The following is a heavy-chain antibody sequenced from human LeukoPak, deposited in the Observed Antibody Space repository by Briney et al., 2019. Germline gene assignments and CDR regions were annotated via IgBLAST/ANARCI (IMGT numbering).Heavy chain of an antibody. V-gene: IGHV4-61*02. CDR3: ARVIAAAGTGFDY. Sequence: SQTLSLTCTVSGGSISSGSYYWSWIRQPAGKGLEWIGRIYTSGNTNYNPSLKSRVTISVDTSKNQFSLKLSSVTAADTAVYYCARVIAAAGTGFDYWGQGTLVTVSS. J-gene: IGHJ4*02. CDR1: GGSISSGSYY. CDR2: IYTSGNT. D-gene: IGHD6-13*01.